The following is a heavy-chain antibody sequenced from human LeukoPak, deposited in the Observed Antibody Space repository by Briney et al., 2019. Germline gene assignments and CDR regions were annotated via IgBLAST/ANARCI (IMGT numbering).Heavy chain of an antibody. CDR1: GFIFSDYH. CDR2: ISGSGGST. J-gene: IGHJ4*02. CDR3: AKALFGITYYFDY. Sequence: GGSLRLSCAASGFIFSDYHMSWIRQAPGKGLEWVSAISGSGGSTYYADSVKGRFTISRDNSKNTLYLQMNSLRAEDTAVYYCAKALFGITYYFDYWGQGTLVTVSS. D-gene: IGHD3-10*02. V-gene: IGHV3-23*01.